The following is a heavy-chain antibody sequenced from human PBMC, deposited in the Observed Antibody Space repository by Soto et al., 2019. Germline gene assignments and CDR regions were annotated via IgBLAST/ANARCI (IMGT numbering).Heavy chain of an antibody. Sequence: GSLKISCKGSGYSFTSYWISWVRQMPGKGLEWMGRIDPSDSYTNYSPSFQGHVTISADKSISTAYLQWSSLKASDTAMYYCARTSMQSRGYSYGHGGMDVWGQGTTVTVSS. J-gene: IGHJ6*02. CDR2: IDPSDSYT. CDR1: GYSFTSYW. V-gene: IGHV5-10-1*01. D-gene: IGHD5-18*01. CDR3: ARTSMQSRGYSYGHGGMDV.